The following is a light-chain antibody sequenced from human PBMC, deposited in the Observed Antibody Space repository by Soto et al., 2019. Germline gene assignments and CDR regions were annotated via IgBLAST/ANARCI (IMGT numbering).Light chain of an antibody. CDR2: DVT. CDR1: SSDIGDSNY. J-gene: IGLJ1*01. CDR3: RSYATTSALYV. V-gene: IGLV2-14*03. Sequence: QSMLTQPAFVYGCPGQSITISCTETSSDIGDSNYVSWYQQHPGKAPKLMIYDVTSRPSGVSNRFSGSKSGNTASLTISGFQAEDEADYYCRSYATTSALYVVGTGTKVTVL.